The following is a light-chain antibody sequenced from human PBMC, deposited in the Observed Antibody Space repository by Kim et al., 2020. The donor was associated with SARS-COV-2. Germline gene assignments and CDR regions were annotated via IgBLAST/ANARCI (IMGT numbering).Light chain of an antibody. CDR3: QHYGRSPPMYT. CDR2: GIS. J-gene: IGKJ2*01. CDR1: QSVGSTS. Sequence: EIVLTQSPGTLSLSPGEGAALSCRASQSVGSTSLAWYQQKRVQAPRLLIYGISNRAAGIPDRFSGSGSETGFTLTISRLEPEDFAVYYCQHYGRSPPMYTFGQGTKLE. V-gene: IGKV3-20*01.